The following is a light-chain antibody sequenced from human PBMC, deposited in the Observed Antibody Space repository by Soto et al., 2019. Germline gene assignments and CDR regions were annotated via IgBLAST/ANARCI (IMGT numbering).Light chain of an antibody. V-gene: IGKV4-1*01. Sequence: DIVMTQSPDSLAVSPGERATINCKSSQSVLYSSNNKNYLAWYQQKPGQPPKLLIYWASTRESGVPDRFSGSGSGTDFTLTISSLQAEDVAVYYCQQYYSTPGTFGQGTKVDIK. CDR3: QQYYSTPGT. J-gene: IGKJ1*01. CDR1: QSVLYSSNNKNY. CDR2: WAS.